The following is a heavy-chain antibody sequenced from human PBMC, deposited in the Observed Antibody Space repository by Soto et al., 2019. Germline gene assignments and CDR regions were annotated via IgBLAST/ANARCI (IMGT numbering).Heavy chain of an antibody. Sequence: RASVKVSCKASGDTFTANNIHWVRQATGQGFEWMGWINPKSGGTKYPRKFQGRVTMTRDTSLSTVYMTLTRLTSDDTAVYYCARDLEKGGGNACFDYWGQGTLVTVSS. CDR2: INPKSGGT. D-gene: IGHD1-1*01. J-gene: IGHJ4*02. V-gene: IGHV1-2*02. CDR3: ARDLEKGGGNACFDY. CDR1: GDTFTANN.